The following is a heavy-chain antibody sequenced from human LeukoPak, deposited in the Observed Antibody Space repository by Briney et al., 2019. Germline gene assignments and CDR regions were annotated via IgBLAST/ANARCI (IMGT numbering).Heavy chain of an antibody. V-gene: IGHV3-23*01. CDR3: AKAYYYGSDFDY. D-gene: IGHD3-10*01. CDR2: ISGSGGST. J-gene: IGHJ4*02. Sequence: GGSLRLSCAASGFTFSSYAMSWVRQAPGKGLEWVSAISGSGGSTYYADSVKGRFTVSRDNSKNTLYLQMNSLRAENTAVYYCAKAYYYGSDFDYWGQGTLVTVSS. CDR1: GFTFSSYA.